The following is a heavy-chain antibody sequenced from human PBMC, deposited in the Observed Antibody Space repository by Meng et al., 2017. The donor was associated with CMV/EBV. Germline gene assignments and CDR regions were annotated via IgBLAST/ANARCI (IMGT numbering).Heavy chain of an antibody. J-gene: IGHJ6*02. CDR3: ARPNYSNYLVGGMDV. V-gene: IGHV5-51*01. Sequence: GESLKIPRKGSGYSFTSHWIGWVRQMPGKGLEWMGIIYPGDSDTRYSPSFQGQVTISADKSISTAYLQWSSLKASDTAMYYCARPNYSNYLVGGMDVWGQGTTVTVSS. CDR1: GYSFTSHW. CDR2: IYPGDSDT. D-gene: IGHD4-11*01.